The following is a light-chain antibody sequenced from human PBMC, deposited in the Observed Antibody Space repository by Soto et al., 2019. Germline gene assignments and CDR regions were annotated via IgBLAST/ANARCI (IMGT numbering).Light chain of an antibody. Sequence: QSALTQPPSVSGSPGQSVTISCTGTSSDVGSDNRVSWYQQPPGTAPKLMIYEVSNRPSGVPVRFSGSKSGNTASLTISRLQAEYEADYYFSSYTISSTYVFGTGTKVTVL. CDR2: EVS. CDR1: SSDVGSDNR. CDR3: SSYTISSTYV. J-gene: IGLJ1*01. V-gene: IGLV2-18*02.